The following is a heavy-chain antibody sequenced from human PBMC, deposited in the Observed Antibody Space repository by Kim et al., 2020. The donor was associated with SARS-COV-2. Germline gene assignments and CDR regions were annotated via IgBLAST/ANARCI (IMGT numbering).Heavy chain of an antibody. D-gene: IGHD6-13*01. J-gene: IGHJ4*02. Sequence: TSYAQKFQSRGTITRNTSISTAYKELSSLRSEDTAVYYCARGLRQQLDYWGQGTLVTVSS. CDR2: T. CDR3: ARGLRQQLDY. V-gene: IGHV1-8*01.